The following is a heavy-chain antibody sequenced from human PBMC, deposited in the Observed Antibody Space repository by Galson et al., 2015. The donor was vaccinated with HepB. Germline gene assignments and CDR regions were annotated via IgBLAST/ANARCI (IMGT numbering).Heavy chain of an antibody. CDR2: ISPYNANT. Sequence: SVKVSCKASGYTFGDSGIIWVRQAPGQGLEWVGWISPYNANTNYAQKFRGRVTLTTVTSTTTAYMELRSLRSDDTAIYYCAREGSYCIGDACYYYFDYWGQGSLVTVSS. D-gene: IGHD2-15*01. J-gene: IGHJ4*02. CDR3: AREGSYCIGDACYYYFDY. CDR1: GYTFGDSG. V-gene: IGHV1-18*01.